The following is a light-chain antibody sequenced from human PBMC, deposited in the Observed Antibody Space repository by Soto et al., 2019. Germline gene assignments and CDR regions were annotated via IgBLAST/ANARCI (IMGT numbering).Light chain of an antibody. CDR2: AAS. J-gene: IGKJ1*01. Sequence: DIQMTQSPSSLSASVGDRVTITCRASQSISNCLAWFQQKPGKAPNFLIYAASSLQSGVPSKFSGSGSGTDFTLTISSLQPEDFATYYCQQYNSYPRTFGQGTKVEIK. V-gene: IGKV1-16*02. CDR1: QSISNC. CDR3: QQYNSYPRT.